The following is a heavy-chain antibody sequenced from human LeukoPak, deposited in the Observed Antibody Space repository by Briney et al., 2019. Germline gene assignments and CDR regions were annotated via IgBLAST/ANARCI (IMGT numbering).Heavy chain of an antibody. V-gene: IGHV4-59*01. D-gene: IGHD6-6*01. CDR2: IYYSGST. J-gene: IGHJ5*02. CDR1: GGSISSYY. Sequence: LGTLCLSCAVSGGSISSYYWSWIRQPPRRGREWGVYIYYSGSTNYNPSLKSRVAISVDRSKNQVSLKLSTVTAADTAVYYCARIRPGNWFDPWGQGTLVTVSS. CDR3: ARIRPGNWFDP.